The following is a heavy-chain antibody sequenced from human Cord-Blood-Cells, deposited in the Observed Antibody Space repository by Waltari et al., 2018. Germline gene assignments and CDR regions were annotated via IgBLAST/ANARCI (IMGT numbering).Heavy chain of an antibody. CDR1: GGTFSSYA. CDR2: IIPICGHA. D-gene: IGHD6-6*01. V-gene: IGHV1-69*12. CDR3: ARDKSSSSSACDI. J-gene: IGHJ3*02. Sequence: QVQLVQSGAEVKKPGSSVKVSCKASGGTFSSYAISWVRQAPGQGLEWMGGIIPICGHANYGRRFQGRVTITADESTSTAYMERSSLRAEDTAVYYCARDKSSSSSACDIWGQGTMVTVSS.